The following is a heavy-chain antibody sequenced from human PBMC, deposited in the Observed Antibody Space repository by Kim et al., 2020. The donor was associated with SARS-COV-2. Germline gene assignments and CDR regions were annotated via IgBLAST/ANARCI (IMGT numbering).Heavy chain of an antibody. CDR2: IYYSGST. CDR1: GGSISSSSYY. D-gene: IGHD3-16*01. J-gene: IGHJ5*02. Sequence: SETLSLTCTVSGGSISSSSYYWGWIRQPPGKGLEWIGSIYYSGSTYYNPSLKSRVTISVDTSKNQFSLKLSCVTAADTAVYYCARRTFYDYIWGSSPLAEGFDPWGQGTLVTVSS. V-gene: IGHV4-39*01. CDR3: ARRTFYDYIWGSSPLAEGFDP.